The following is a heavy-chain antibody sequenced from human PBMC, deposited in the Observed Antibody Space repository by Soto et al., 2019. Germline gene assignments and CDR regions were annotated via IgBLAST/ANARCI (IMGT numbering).Heavy chain of an antibody. CDR3: ARGISGAPDVFDI. D-gene: IGHD2-15*01. J-gene: IGHJ3*02. V-gene: IGHV4-59*08. CDR2: VYNSGNT. CDR1: GGSISSYD. Sequence: SETLSLTCTVSGGSISSYDWSWIRQPPGKGLEWIGYVYNSGNTNYNPSLKSRVTISADTSRNRFSLKLSSVTAADTAVYYCARGISGAPDVFDIWGQGTMVTVSS.